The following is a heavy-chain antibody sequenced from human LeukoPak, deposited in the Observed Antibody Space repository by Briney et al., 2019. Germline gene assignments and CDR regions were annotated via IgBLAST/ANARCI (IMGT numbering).Heavy chain of an antibody. CDR2: TYYRSKWYI. J-gene: IGHJ3*02. D-gene: IGHD1-26*01. V-gene: IGHV6-1*01. Sequence: SQTLSLTCVISGDSVSNNNAAWNWIRQSPSSGLEWLVRTYYRSKWYIDYAVSVKSRITINPDTSKNQFSLQLNSVTPEDTAVYYCARDRKSSGSYFAFDIWGQGTMVTVSS. CDR3: ARDRKSSGSYFAFDI. CDR1: GDSVSNNNAA.